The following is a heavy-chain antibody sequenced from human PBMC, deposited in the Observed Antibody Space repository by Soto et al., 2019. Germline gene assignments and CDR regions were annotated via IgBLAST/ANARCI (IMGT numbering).Heavy chain of an antibody. V-gene: IGHV1-69*13. D-gene: IGHD5-18*01. CDR2: IIPIFGTA. CDR1: GGTFSSYA. J-gene: IGHJ4*02. Sequence: SVKVSCKASGGTFSSYAISWVRQAPGQGLEWMGGIIPIFGTANYAQKFQGRVTITADESTSTAHMELSSLRSEDTAVYYCATSRGEELWLRYYFDYWGQGTLVTVSS. CDR3: ATSRGEELWLRYYFDY.